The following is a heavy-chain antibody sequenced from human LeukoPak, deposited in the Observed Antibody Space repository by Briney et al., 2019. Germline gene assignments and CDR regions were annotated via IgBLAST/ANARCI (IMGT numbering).Heavy chain of an antibody. CDR3: ARQGEYSSSYDFDY. J-gene: IGHJ4*02. CDR2: IYLSDSDT. V-gene: IGHV5-51*01. D-gene: IGHD6-6*01. CDR1: GYSFTSFW. Sequence: GESLKTSCKGSGYSFTSFWIGWVRQIPGKGLEWMGIIYLSDSDTRYSPSFQGQVTISADKSISTAYLQWSSLKASDTAMYYCARQGEYSSSYDFDYWGQGTLVTVSS.